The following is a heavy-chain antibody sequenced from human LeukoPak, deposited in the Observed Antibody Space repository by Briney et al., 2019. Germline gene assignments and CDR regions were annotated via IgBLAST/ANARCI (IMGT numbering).Heavy chain of an antibody. Sequence: SVKVSCKASGGTFSSYAISWVRQAPGQGLEWMGGIIPIFGTANYAQKFQGRVTTTTDESTSTAYMELSSLRSEDTAVYYCASHRRERPAPVGIYYDFWSGYHTRGFDPWGQGTLVTVSS. CDR2: IIPIFGTA. J-gene: IGHJ5*02. D-gene: IGHD3-3*01. CDR1: GGTFSSYA. V-gene: IGHV1-69*05. CDR3: ASHRRERPAPVGIYYDFWSGYHTRGFDP.